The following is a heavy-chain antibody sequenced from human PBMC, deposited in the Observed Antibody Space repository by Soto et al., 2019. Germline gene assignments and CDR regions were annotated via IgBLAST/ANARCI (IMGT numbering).Heavy chain of an antibody. CDR1: GGSFSGYY. CDR2: INHSGST. CDR3: ASSPPLMITFGDPPTCYFDY. J-gene: IGHJ4*02. D-gene: IGHD3-16*01. V-gene: IGHV4-34*01. Sequence: QVQLQQWGAGLLKPSETLSLTCAVYGGSFSGYYWSWIRQPPGKGLEWIGEINHSGSTNYNPSLRSRFTISVDASKNPFSQKLSSVNAADTAVYYCASSPPLMITFGDPPTCYFDYWGQGTLVTVSS.